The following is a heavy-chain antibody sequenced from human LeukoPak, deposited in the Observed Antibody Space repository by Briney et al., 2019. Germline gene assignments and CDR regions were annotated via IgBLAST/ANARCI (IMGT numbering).Heavy chain of an antibody. D-gene: IGHD1-26*01. CDR2: IKQDGSDK. J-gene: IGHJ4*02. CDR1: GFTFSSYW. V-gene: IGHV3-7*01. CDR3: ARYLNSGPEDF. Sequence: PGGSLRLSRAASGFTFSSYWMSWVRQAPGKGLEWVANIKQDGSDKFYVDSVKGRFTISRDNAKNSLFLQMNSLRAEDTAVYYCARYLNSGPEDFWGQGTLVTVSS.